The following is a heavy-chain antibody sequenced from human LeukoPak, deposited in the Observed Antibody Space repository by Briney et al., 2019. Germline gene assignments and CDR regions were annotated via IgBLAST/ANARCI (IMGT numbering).Heavy chain of an antibody. CDR1: GFTFSSYS. CDR3: AREEQQLVLENAFDI. Sequence: PGGSLGLSCAASGFTFSSYSMNWVRQAPGKGLEWVSSISSSSSYIYYADSVKGRFTISRDNAKNSLYLQMNSLRAEDTAVYYCAREEQQLVLENAFDIWGQGTMVTVSS. V-gene: IGHV3-21*01. J-gene: IGHJ3*02. CDR2: ISSSSSYI. D-gene: IGHD6-13*01.